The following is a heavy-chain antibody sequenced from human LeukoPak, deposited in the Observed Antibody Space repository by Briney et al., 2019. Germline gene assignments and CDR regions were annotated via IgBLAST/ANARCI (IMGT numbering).Heavy chain of an antibody. D-gene: IGHD3-3*01. CDR1: GGAFSSYA. CDR3: ARAXPTHYDFWSGYYPYFXY. Sequence: SVKVSCKASGGAFSSYAISWVRQAPGQGLEWMGGIIPIFGTANYAQKFQGRVTITTDESTSTAYMELSSLRSEDAAVYYCARAXPTHYDFWSGYYPYFXYXXQGTXVTVSX. J-gene: IGHJ4*02. CDR2: IIPIFGTA. V-gene: IGHV1-69*05.